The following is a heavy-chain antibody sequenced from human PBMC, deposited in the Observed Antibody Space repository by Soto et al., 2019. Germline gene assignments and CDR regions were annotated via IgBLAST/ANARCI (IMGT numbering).Heavy chain of an antibody. D-gene: IGHD6-25*01. CDR3: AKVASSGWYYYYYGMDV. J-gene: IGHJ6*02. V-gene: IGHV3-23*01. CDR2: ISGSGGST. Sequence: EVQLLESGGGLVQPGGSLRLSCAASGFTFSSYAMSWVRQAPGKGLEWVSAISGSGGSTYYADSVKGRFTISRDNSKNTLYLQMNSLRAEDTAVYYCAKVASSGWYYYYYGMDVWGQGTTVTVSS. CDR1: GFTFSSYA.